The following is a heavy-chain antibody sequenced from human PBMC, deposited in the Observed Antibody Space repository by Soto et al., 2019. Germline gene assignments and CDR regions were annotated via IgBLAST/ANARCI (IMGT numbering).Heavy chain of an antibody. J-gene: IGHJ4*02. D-gene: IGHD1-1*01. V-gene: IGHV3-23*01. CDR2: ISDRGATT. CDR1: GFTISSNA. CDR3: AKDKPGTTSFDY. Sequence: GGSLRLSCAASGFTISSNAMYWVRQAPGKGLEWVSAISDRGATTHYADSVKGRFTISRDTSKNTLYLQLNTLRADDTAVYYCAKDKPGTTSFDYWGQGTLVTVS.